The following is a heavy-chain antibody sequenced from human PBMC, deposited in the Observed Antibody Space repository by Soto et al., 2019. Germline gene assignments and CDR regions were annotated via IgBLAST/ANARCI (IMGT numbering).Heavy chain of an antibody. J-gene: IGHJ4*02. Sequence: EVQLVESGGGLVQPGRSLRLSCVASGINFNDYAMYWVRQAPGKGLEWVSGITWNSGNIGYADSVKGRFTISRDNAKNSLYLQMNSLRAEDTALYYCAKARYSSGSEPDSWGQGTLVIVSS. CDR1: GINFNDYA. D-gene: IGHD6-19*01. CDR3: AKARYSSGSEPDS. CDR2: ITWNSGNI. V-gene: IGHV3-9*01.